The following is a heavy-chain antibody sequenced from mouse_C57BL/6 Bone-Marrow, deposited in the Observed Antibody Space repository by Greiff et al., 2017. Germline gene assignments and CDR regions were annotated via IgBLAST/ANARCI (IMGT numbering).Heavy chain of an antibody. Sequence: VQLQQPGAELVRPGSSVKLSCKASGYTFTSYWMDWVKQRPGQGLEWIGNIYPSDSETHYNQKFKDKATLPVDKSSSTAYMQLSSLTSEDSAVYYCARGDYGSSGYYFDYWGQGTTLTVSS. CDR1: GYTFTSYW. J-gene: IGHJ2*01. D-gene: IGHD1-1*01. CDR2: IYPSDSET. V-gene: IGHV1-61*01. CDR3: ARGDYGSSGYYFDY.